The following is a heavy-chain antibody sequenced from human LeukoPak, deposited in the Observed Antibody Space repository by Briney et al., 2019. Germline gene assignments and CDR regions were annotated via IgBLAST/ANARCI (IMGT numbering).Heavy chain of an antibody. V-gene: IGHV1-8*01. D-gene: IGHD6-19*01. CDR1: GYTFTSYD. Sequence: ASVKVSCKASGYTFTSYDINWVRQATGQGLEWMGWMNPNSGNTGYAQKFQGRVTMTRNTSISTAYMELSSLRSEDMAVYYCARGSPPEDSSGWAGYFDYWGQGTLVTVSS. J-gene: IGHJ4*02. CDR3: ARGSPPEDSSGWAGYFDY. CDR2: MNPNSGNT.